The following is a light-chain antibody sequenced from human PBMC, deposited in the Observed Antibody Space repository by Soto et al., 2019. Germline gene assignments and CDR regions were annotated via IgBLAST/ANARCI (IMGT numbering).Light chain of an antibody. CDR2: EVS. CDR1: SSDVGGYNY. V-gene: IGLV2-14*01. Sequence: QSALTLPASVSGSPGQSITISCTGTSSDVGGYNYVSWYQQHPGKAPKLMIYEVSNRPSGVSNRFSGSKSGNTASLTISGLQAEDDADYYCSSYTSSSTRVFGVGTTLTVL. CDR3: SSYTSSSTRV. J-gene: IGLJ3*02.